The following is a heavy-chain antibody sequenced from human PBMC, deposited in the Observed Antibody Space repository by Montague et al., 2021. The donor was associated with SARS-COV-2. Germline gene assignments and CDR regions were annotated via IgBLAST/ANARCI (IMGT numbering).Heavy chain of an antibody. CDR2: ISYTGST. CDR3: ARLYIQKTLVGASRRRWFDP. Sequence: SETLSLTCSVSGDSMSGSNSYWGWIRQPPGKGLVSIGSISYTGSTSYNASLKSRVTMSVDTSKNEFSLRLSSVTASDTAVYYCARLYIQKTLVGASRRRWFDPWGQGTLVTVSS. V-gene: IGHV4-39*01. CDR1: GDSMSGSNSY. D-gene: IGHD1-26*01. J-gene: IGHJ5*02.